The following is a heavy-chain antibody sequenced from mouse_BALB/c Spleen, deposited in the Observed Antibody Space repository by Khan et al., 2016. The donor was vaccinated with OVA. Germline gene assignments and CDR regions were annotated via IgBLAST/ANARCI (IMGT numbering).Heavy chain of an antibody. CDR1: GFTFSNYW. V-gene: IGHV6-6*02. CDR2: IRLKSDDYVT. Sequence: EVKLEESGGGLVQPGGSMKLSCVASGFTFSNYWMNWVRQSPEKGLEWVAEIRLKSDDYVTHYAESGKGRFTISRDDSKSSVYLEKNNVRAEDTGIYYCWILLWGQGTTLTVSS. J-gene: IGHJ2*01. CDR3: WILL.